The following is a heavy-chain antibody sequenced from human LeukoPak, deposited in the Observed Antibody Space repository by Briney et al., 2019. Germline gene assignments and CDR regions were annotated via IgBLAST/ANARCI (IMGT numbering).Heavy chain of an antibody. CDR3: ARESDYDFWSGYYGAFDY. Sequence: GGSLRLSCAASGFTFSSYSMNWVRQAPGKGLEWVSSISSSSSYIYYADSVKGRFTISRDNAKNSLYLQMNSLRAEDTAVYYCARESDYDFWSGYYGAFDYWGQGTLATVSS. V-gene: IGHV3-21*01. CDR2: ISSSSSYI. CDR1: GFTFSSYS. J-gene: IGHJ4*02. D-gene: IGHD3-3*01.